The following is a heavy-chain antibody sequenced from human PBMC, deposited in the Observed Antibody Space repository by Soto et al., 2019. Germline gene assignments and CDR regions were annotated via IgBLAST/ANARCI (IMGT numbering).Heavy chain of an antibody. Sequence: GGSLRLSCAASGFTFSSYSMHWVRQVPGKGLVWVSRIKGDGTNTGYADSVKGRFTISRDNVKNTLYLQMNSLRAEDTAVYYCARGLSGYYGFDYWGQGTLVTVSS. D-gene: IGHD3-10*01. CDR1: GFTFSSYS. V-gene: IGHV3-74*01. CDR3: ARGLSGYYGFDY. J-gene: IGHJ4*02. CDR2: IKGDGTNT.